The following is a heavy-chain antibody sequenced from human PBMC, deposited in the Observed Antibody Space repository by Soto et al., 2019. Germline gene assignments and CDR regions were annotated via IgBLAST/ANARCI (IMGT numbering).Heavy chain of an antibody. Sequence: ASVKVSCKASGYTFSGFYMHWVRQAPGRGLEWMGWINPNSGGTKSAEKFQGRVTMTRDTSISTAYMELSRLTSDDTAVYYCASAAVIGTAGLDFWGQGTQVTVSS. CDR3: ASAAVIGTAGLDF. D-gene: IGHD6-19*01. V-gene: IGHV1-2*02. J-gene: IGHJ4*02. CDR2: INPNSGGT. CDR1: GYTFSGFY.